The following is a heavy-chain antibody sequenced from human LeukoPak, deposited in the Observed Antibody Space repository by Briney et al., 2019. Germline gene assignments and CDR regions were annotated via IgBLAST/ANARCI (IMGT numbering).Heavy chain of an antibody. D-gene: IGHD6-19*01. J-gene: IGHJ3*01. V-gene: IGHV1-2*02. CDR3: AAWGGQWLIRGDDVFDV. Sequence: GASVKVSCKASGYTFTDYYVHWVRQAPGQGLEWMGWINPNSGGTNYAQMFQGRVTLTTDTSISAVYMVVTRLTSDDTAMYYCAAWGGQWLIRGDDVFDVWGQGTMVTVSS. CDR1: GYTFTDYY. CDR2: INPNSGGT.